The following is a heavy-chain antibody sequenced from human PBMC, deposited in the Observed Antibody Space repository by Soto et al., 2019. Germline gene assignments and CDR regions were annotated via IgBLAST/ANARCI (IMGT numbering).Heavy chain of an antibody. CDR3: TTGDGDYDDY. Sequence: EAQLVESGGGLVKPGGSLRLSCAASGFTFSNAWMNWVRQAPGKGLEWVGLIKSKADGETIDYAAPVKGRFTISRDDSKNTLFLQINSLKAEVTAVYFCTTGDGDYDDYWGQGTLVTVSS. J-gene: IGHJ4*02. CDR1: GFTFSNAW. D-gene: IGHD4-17*01. CDR2: IKSKADGETI. V-gene: IGHV3-15*07.